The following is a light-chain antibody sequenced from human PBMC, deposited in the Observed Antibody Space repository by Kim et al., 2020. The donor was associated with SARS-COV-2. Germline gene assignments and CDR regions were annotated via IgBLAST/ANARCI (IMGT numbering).Light chain of an antibody. CDR3: QSYDGSNHVV. V-gene: IGLV6-57*02. CDR2: EDD. CDR1: SGSIATNY. J-gene: IGLJ2*01. Sequence: NFTLTQPHSVSESPGKTVTISCTGSSGSIATNYVQWYQQRPGSAPTTVIYEDDQSPSGVPDRFSGSIDRSANSASLTISGLKTEDEADYYCQSYDGSNHVVFGGGTQLTVL.